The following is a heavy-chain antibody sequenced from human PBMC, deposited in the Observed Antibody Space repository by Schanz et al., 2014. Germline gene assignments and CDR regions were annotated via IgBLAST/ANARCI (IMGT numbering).Heavy chain of an antibody. J-gene: IGHJ4*02. D-gene: IGHD3-10*01. CDR3: VRDELLWFGEVLSIDY. CDR2: IGNGGVTI. CDR1: GFPFSDYF. V-gene: IGHV3-11*01. Sequence: QVQLVDSGGGLVKPGGSLRLSCTASGFPFSDYFMAWIRQPPGRGLEWVSYIGNGGVTIYYADSVKGRFTISRDNSKNSLYLQMNSLRAEDTALYYCVRDELLWFGEVLSIDYWGQGALVTVSS.